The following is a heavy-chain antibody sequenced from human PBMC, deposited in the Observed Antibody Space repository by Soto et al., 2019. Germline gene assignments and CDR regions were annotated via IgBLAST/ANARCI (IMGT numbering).Heavy chain of an antibody. CDR2: IYYSGST. CDR1: GGSISSSSYY. J-gene: IGHJ3*02. CDR3: ARHRMTEKPAGAFDI. V-gene: IGHV4-39*01. Sequence: QLQLQESGPGLVKPSETLSLTCTVSGGSISSSSYYWGWIRQPPGKGLEWIGSIYYSGSTYYNPSLKSRVTISVDTSKNQFSLKLSSVTAADTAVYYCARHRMTEKPAGAFDIWGQGTMVTVSS.